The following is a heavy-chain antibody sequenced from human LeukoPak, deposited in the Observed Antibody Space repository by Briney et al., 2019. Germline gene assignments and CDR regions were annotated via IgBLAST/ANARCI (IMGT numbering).Heavy chain of an antibody. J-gene: IGHJ5*02. Sequence: SETLSLTCTVSGVSISSSNSYCYSGNTYYNASLKSQVSISIDTSKNQFSLKLSSVTAADTAVYYCAKGREYYYGSGPRTEVYNWFDPWGQGTLVTVSS. CDR3: AKGREYYYGSGPRTEVYNWFDP. D-gene: IGHD3-10*01. CDR2: YSGNT. CDR1: GVSISSSNSY. V-gene: IGHV4-39*07.